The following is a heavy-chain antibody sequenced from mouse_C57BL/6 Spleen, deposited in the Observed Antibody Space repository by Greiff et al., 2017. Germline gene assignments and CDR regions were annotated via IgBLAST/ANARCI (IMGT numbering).Heavy chain of an antibody. V-gene: IGHV5-4*01. CDR2: ISDGGGYT. D-gene: IGHD3-3*01. CDR3: AREKGAVFAY. CDR1: GFTFSSYA. J-gene: IGHJ3*01. Sequence: DVQLVESGGGLVKPGGSLKLSCAASGFTFSSYAMSWVRQTPGKRLEWVATISDGGGYTYYPDNLKGRFTLSGDNAKNNLYLQMSHLKSEDTAMYYGAREKGAVFAYWGQGTLVTVSA.